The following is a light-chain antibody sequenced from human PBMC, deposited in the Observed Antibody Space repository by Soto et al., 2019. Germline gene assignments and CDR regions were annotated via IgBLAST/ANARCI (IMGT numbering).Light chain of an antibody. CDR2: DVS. Sequence: QSALTQPRSVSGSPGQSVTISCTGTSSDVGAYNYVSWYQQHPAKVPKLMIYDVSRRPSGVPDRFSGSKTGNTASLTISGRPADEEADYSGCSSAGSCTVVFGGGTKLTVL. CDR1: SSDVGAYNY. CDR3: CSSAGSCTVV. J-gene: IGLJ3*02. V-gene: IGLV2-11*01.